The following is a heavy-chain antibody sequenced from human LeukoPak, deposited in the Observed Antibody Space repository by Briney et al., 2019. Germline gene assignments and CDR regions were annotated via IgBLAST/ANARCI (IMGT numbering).Heavy chain of an antibody. CDR2: ISYSGST. D-gene: IGHD4-17*01. CDR3: AREVTTVFTDVDN. Sequence: SETLSLTCTVSGDSISSSSYSWGWIRQPPGKGLEWIGTISYSGSTYYNPSLKSRVTISVDTSKNQFSLMLRSVTAADAAVYYCAREVTTVFTDVDNWGQGTLVTVSS. CDR1: GDSISSSSYS. J-gene: IGHJ4*02. V-gene: IGHV4-39*02.